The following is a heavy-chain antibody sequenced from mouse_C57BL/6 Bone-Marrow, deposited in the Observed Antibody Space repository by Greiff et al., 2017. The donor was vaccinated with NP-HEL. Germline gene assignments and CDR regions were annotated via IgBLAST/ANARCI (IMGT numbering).Heavy chain of an antibody. Sequence: VQLQQPGAELVMPGASVKLSCKASGYTFTSYWMHWVKRRPGQGLEWIGEIDPSDSYTNYNQKFKGKSTLTVDKSSSTAYMQLSSLTSEDSAVYYCARWGYYYGSSPWGQGTLVTVSA. CDR1: GYTFTSYW. D-gene: IGHD1-1*01. J-gene: IGHJ3*01. CDR3: ARWGYYYGSSP. V-gene: IGHV1-69*01. CDR2: IDPSDSYT.